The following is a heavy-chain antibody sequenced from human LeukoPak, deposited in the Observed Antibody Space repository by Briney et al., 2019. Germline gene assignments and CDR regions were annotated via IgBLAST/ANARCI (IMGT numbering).Heavy chain of an antibody. CDR1: GGTFSSYA. CDR2: ISYDGSNK. CDR3: ARERGYDFWSGSGGAFDI. J-gene: IGHJ3*02. D-gene: IGHD3-3*01. V-gene: IGHV3-30-3*01. Sequence: SCKASGGTFSSYAMHWVRQAPGKGLEWVAVISYDGSNKYYADSVKGRFTISRDNSKNTLYLQMNSLRAEDTAVYYCARERGYDFWSGSGGAFDIWGQGTMVTVSS.